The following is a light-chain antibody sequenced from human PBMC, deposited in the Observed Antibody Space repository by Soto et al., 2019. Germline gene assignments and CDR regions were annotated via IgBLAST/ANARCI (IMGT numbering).Light chain of an antibody. CDR2: LNSDGSY. J-gene: IGLJ3*02. Sequence: QLVLTQSPSASASLGASVKLTCTLSSGHSSYAIAWHQQQPEKGPRYLMKLNSDGSYSKGDGIPDRFSGSSSGAERYLTISSLQSEDEAAYYCQTWGTGTGVFGGGTKLTVL. V-gene: IGLV4-69*01. CDR3: QTWGTGTGV. CDR1: SGHSSYA.